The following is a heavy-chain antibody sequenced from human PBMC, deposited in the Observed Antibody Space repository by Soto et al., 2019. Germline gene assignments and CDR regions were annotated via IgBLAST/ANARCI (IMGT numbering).Heavy chain of an antibody. CDR2: ISAYNGNT. V-gene: IGHV1-18*01. CDR3: ARDTYYYDSSGYYQGWFDP. J-gene: IGHJ5*02. CDR1: GYTFTSYG. D-gene: IGHD3-22*01. Sequence: GASVKVSCKASGYTFTSYGISWVRQAPGQGLEWMGWISAYNGNTNYAQKLQGRVTMTTDTSTSTAYMELRSLRSDDTAVYYCARDTYYYDSSGYYQGWFDPWGQGTLVTVSS.